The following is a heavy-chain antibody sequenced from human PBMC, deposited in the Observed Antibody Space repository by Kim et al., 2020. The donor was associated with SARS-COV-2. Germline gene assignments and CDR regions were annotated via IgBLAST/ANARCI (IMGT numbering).Heavy chain of an antibody. V-gene: IGHV3-33*06. D-gene: IGHD6-19*01. CDR3: AKDSSGWRRSSWVSLGY. Sequence: VKGRFTISRDNSKNTLYLQMNSLRAEDTAVYYCAKDSSGWRRSSWVSLGYWGQGTLVTVSS. J-gene: IGHJ4*02.